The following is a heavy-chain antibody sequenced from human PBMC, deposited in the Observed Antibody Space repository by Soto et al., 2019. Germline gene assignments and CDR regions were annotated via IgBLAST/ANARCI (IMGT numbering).Heavy chain of an antibody. CDR2: IYWDDEK. J-gene: IGHJ3*01. CDR3: AHRPSHFTPIGYDV. CDR1: GFSLTTTGLG. Sequence: QITLKESGPTLVKPTQTLTLTCTFSGFSLTTTGLGVGWIRQPPGKALEWLALIYWDDEKRYSPPLKSRLTITKDNSKNQVVLTMTVMDPVDTATYYCAHRPSHFTPIGYDVWGQGTMVTVSA. D-gene: IGHD3-22*01. V-gene: IGHV2-5*02.